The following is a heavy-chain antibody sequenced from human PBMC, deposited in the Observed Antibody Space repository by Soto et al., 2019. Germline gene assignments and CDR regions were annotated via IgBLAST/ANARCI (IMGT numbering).Heavy chain of an antibody. CDR3: ARGIAAAGRYYYYYYYMDV. J-gene: IGHJ6*03. D-gene: IGHD6-13*01. CDR2: INHSGST. CDR1: GGSFSGYY. Sequence: SETLSLTCAVYGGSFSGYYWSWIRQPPGKGLEWIGEINHSGSTNYNPSLKSRITISVDTSKNQFSLKLSSVTAADTAVYYCARGIAAAGRYYYYYYYMDVWGKGTTVTSP. V-gene: IGHV4-34*01.